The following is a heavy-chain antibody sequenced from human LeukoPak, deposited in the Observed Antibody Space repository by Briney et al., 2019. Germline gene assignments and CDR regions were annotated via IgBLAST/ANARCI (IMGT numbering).Heavy chain of an antibody. CDR1: GGSISSGGYY. J-gene: IGHJ3*02. CDR2: IYYSGST. Sequence: SETLSLTCTVSGGSISSGGYYWSWIRQHPGKGLEWIGYIYYSGSTYYNPSLKSRVTISVDTSKNQFSLKLSSVTAADTAVYYCARDLGRRGKDAFDIWGQGTMVTVSS. V-gene: IGHV4-31*03. D-gene: IGHD1-26*01. CDR3: ARDLGRRGKDAFDI.